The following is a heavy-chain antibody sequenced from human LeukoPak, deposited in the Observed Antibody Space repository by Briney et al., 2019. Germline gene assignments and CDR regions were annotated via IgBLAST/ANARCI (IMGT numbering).Heavy chain of an antibody. CDR2: IDANTGNP. CDR1: GYTFTSYS. V-gene: IGHV7-4-1*02. Sequence: ASVKVSCKASGYTFTSYSMNWVRQAPGQGLEWMGWIDANTGNPTYVQGFTGRFVFSLDTSVSTAYLQISSLKAEDTAVYRCAKDTWDYWGQGTLVTVSS. J-gene: IGHJ4*02. CDR3: AKDTWDY.